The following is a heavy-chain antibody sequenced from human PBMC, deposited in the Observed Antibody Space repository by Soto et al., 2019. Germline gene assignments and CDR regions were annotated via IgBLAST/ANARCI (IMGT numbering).Heavy chain of an antibody. J-gene: IGHJ6*02. V-gene: IGHV1-69*01. CDR1: GGTFSSYA. CDR2: IIPIPGTA. D-gene: IGHD2-2*01. Sequence: QVQLVQSGAEVQKPGSSVKVSCKASGGTFSSYAISWVRQAPGQGLEWMGGIIPIPGTANYAQKFQDRVTITADESTSTAYMELSSLRSEDTAVYYCARSQGSSTSLEIYYYYYYGMDVWGQGTTVTVSS. CDR3: ARSQGSSTSLEIYYYYYYGMDV.